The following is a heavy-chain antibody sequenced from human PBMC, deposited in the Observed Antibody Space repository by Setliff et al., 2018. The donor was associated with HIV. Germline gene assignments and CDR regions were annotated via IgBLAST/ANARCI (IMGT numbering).Heavy chain of an antibody. J-gene: IGHJ5*02. Sequence: GESLKISCKGSGYRFTSYWIGWVRQMPGKGLERMGVIYPGDSDTRYNPSFQGQVAISADKSTSTAYLQWSSLKASDTAMYYCARRLYSSEAFDPWGQGTLVTVSS. CDR1: GYRFTSYW. D-gene: IGHD6-25*01. CDR2: IYPGDSDT. CDR3: ARRLYSSEAFDP. V-gene: IGHV5-51*01.